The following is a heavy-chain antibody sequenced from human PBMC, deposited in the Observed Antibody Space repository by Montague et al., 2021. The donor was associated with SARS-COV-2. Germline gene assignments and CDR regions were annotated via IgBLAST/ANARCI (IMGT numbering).Heavy chain of an antibody. Sequence: SETLSLTCTVSGGSISSYYWSWIRQPPGKGLEWIGYIYYSGSTNYNPSLKSRVTISVDTSKNQSSLKLSSVTAADTAVYYCARHSRRISSSWSEGYFDYWGQGTRVTVSS. CDR3: ARHSRRISSSWSEGYFDY. J-gene: IGHJ4*02. D-gene: IGHD6-13*01. CDR2: IYYSGST. V-gene: IGHV4-59*08. CDR1: GGSISSYY.